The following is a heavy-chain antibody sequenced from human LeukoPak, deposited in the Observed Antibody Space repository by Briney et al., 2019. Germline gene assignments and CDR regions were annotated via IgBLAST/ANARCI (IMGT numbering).Heavy chain of an antibody. D-gene: IGHD3-22*01. Sequence: PSETLSLTCTVSGGSISSGDYYWSCIRQPPGKGLECIGYIYYSGSTYYNPSLKSRVTISVDTSKNQFSLKLSSVTAADTAVYYCARELTDLYDSSGHETGSWFDPWGQGTLVTVSS. V-gene: IGHV4-30-4*01. CDR1: GGSISSGDYY. CDR3: ARELTDLYDSSGHETGSWFDP. CDR2: IYYSGST. J-gene: IGHJ5*02.